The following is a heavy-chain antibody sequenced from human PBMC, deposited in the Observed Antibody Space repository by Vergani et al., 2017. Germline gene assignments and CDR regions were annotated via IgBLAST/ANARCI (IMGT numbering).Heavy chain of an antibody. V-gene: IGHV3-30*02. CDR2: IRYDGSNK. J-gene: IGHJ6*02. CDR3: AKDGYDILTGPYGMDV. CDR1: GFTFSSYG. D-gene: IGHD3-9*01. Sequence: QVQLVESGGGVVQPGGSLRLSCAASGFTFSSYGMHWVRQAPGKGLEWVAFIRYDGSNKYYADSVKGRFTISRDNSKNTLYLQMNSLRAEEPAVYYCAKDGYDILTGPYGMDVWGQGTTVTVSS.